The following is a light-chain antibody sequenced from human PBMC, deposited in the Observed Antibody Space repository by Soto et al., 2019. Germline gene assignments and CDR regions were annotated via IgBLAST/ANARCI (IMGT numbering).Light chain of an antibody. CDR1: QSLSSNY. J-gene: IGKJ3*01. V-gene: IGKV3-20*01. CDR3: HQYDNAPFT. CDR2: GAS. Sequence: EIVLTQSPGTLSLSPGERATLSCRASQSLSSNYLAWYQQRPGQSPRLLVYGASSRATGNPDRFSGSGFGTDFALTISRLEPEDSAVYYCHQYDNAPFTFGPGTRVGIK.